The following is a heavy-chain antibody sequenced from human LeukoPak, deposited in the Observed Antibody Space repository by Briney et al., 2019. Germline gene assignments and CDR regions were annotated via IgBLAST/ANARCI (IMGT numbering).Heavy chain of an antibody. CDR3: ASRIYCSSTSCQDY. J-gene: IGHJ4*02. V-gene: IGHV4-59*08. Sequence: SETLSLTCAVYGGSISGYSWSWVRQPPGKGLDWIGHFYYSVSSNYIPSLRSRVTISVDASKNQFSLKLTSVTAADTAVYYCASRIYCSSTSCQDYWGQGTLVTVSS. D-gene: IGHD2-2*01. CDR2: FYYSVSS. CDR1: GGSISGYS.